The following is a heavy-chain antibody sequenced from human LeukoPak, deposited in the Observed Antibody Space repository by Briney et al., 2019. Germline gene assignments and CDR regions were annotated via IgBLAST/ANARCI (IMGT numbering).Heavy chain of an antibody. Sequence: PGGSLRLSCAASGLTFSNYWMDWVRQAPGKGLEWVSSISSSSSYIYYADSVKGRFTISRDNAKNSLYLQMNSLRAEDTAVYYCARDSSVTSHDYWGQGTLVTVSS. CDR2: ISSSSSYI. CDR3: ARDSSVTSHDY. V-gene: IGHV3-21*01. CDR1: GLTFSNYW. J-gene: IGHJ4*02. D-gene: IGHD5-18*01.